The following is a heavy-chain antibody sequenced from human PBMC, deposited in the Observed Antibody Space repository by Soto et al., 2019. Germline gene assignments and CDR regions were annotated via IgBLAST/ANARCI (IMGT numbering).Heavy chain of an antibody. CDR1: GFTFSSYW. CDR2: IHSDGSIT. D-gene: IGHD6-19*01. J-gene: IGHJ4*02. Sequence: GGSLRLSCAASGFTFSSYWMHWVRQAPGKGQVWVSLIHSDGSITNYADSVKGRFTISRDNAKNTLYLQMNSLRAEDTAVYYCARVPVVVPGMGSDYWGQGTLVTVSS. CDR3: ARVPVVVPGMGSDY. V-gene: IGHV3-74*01.